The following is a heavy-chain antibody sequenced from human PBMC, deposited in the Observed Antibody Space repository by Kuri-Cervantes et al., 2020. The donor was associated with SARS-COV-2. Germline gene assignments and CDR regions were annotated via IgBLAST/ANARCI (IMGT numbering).Heavy chain of an antibody. Sequence: GESLKISCAASGFSFSTHGTHWVRQAPGKGLEWVAVISHDGARTHYADSVRGRFTVSRDTSKNTLFLQMNSLRAEDTAVYYCAKVRVARYTYGYGFDYWGQGTLVTVSS. V-gene: IGHV3-30*18. CDR2: ISHDGART. CDR3: AKVRVARYTYGYGFDY. CDR1: GFSFSTHG. D-gene: IGHD5-18*01. J-gene: IGHJ4*02.